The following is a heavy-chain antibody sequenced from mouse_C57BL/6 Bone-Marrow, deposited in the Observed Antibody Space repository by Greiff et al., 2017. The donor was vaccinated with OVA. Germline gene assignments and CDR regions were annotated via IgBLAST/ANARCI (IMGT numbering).Heavy chain of an antibody. CDR2: IYPGGGYT. D-gene: IGHD2-1*01. J-gene: IGHJ4*01. Sequence: VQLQQSGAELVRPGTSVKMSCKASGYTFTNYWIGWAKQRPGHGLEWIGDIYPGGGYTNYNEKFKGKATLTADKSSSTAYMQFSSLTSEDSAIYYCARRAYGNYYAMDYWGQGTSVTVSS. CDR3: ARRAYGNYYAMDY. CDR1: GYTFTNYW. V-gene: IGHV1-63*01.